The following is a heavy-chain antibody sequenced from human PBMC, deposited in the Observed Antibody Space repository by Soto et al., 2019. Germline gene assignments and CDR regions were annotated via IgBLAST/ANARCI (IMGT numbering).Heavy chain of an antibody. CDR3: ATGNVVLPAAYFDY. Sequence: AASVKVSCKASGGTFNNYAFSWVRQAPGQGLEWLGGIIPMFTAANYTQKFQGRVTITADESASTAYMELSSLRPEDTAVYYCATGNVVLPAAYFDYWGQGTLVTVSS. D-gene: IGHD2-2*01. CDR2: IIPMFTAA. CDR1: GGTFNNYA. V-gene: IGHV1-69*13. J-gene: IGHJ4*02.